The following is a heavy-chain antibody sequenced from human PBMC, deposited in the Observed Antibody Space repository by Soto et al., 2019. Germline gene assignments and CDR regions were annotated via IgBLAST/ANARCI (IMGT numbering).Heavy chain of an antibody. Sequence: GESLKISCRTSGYRFTSYWIAWVRQMPGKGLEWMGIIFPSDSDTRYSPSFQGQVTISADRSTSTVFLQWASLKASDTAVYFCARKDKSGYFNWFDPWGQGTMVTVSS. CDR2: IFPSDSDT. CDR1: GYRFTSYW. CDR3: ARKDKSGYFNWFDP. J-gene: IGHJ5*02. V-gene: IGHV5-51*01. D-gene: IGHD3-22*01.